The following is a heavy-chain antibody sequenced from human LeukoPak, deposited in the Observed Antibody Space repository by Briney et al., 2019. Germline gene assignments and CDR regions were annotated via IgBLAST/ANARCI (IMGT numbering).Heavy chain of an antibody. CDR2: MNLNSGNT. V-gene: IGHV1-8*01. CDR1: GYTFTSYD. J-gene: IGHJ1*01. CDR3: ARRGDGYGGMTARYFQH. Sequence: RRASVTVSCKASGYTFTSYDINWVRQATGQGLEWMGWMNLNSGNTGYAQKFQGRVTMTRNTSISTAYMELSSLRSEDTAVYYCARRGDGYGGMTARYFQHWGQGTLVTVSS. D-gene: IGHD4-23*01.